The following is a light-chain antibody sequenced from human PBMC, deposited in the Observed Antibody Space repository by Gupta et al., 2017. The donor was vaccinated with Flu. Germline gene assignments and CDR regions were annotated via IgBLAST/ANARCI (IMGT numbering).Light chain of an antibody. CDR1: QSVSSSY. J-gene: IGKJ2*03. Sequence: EIVLTQSPGTMSLSPGERATISCRASQSVSSSYLAWYQQKPGQAPRLLIYGASSRATGTPDRFSGSGSGTDFTLTISRLEPEDFAVYYCQQYGSSPSYSFGQGTKLEIK. CDR2: GAS. V-gene: IGKV3-20*01. CDR3: QQYGSSPSYS.